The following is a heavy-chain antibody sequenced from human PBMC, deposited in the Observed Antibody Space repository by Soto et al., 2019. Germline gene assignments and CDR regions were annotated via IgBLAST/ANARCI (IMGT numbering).Heavy chain of an antibody. CDR3: AREGGPGGGDWFDP. J-gene: IGHJ5*02. D-gene: IGHD6-25*01. V-gene: IGHV4-59*01. CDR2: IYYSGST. Sequence: SETLSLTCTVSGGSISSYYWSWIRQPPGKGLEWIGYIYYSGSTNYNPSLKSRVTISVDTSKNQFSLKLSSVTAADTAVYYCAREGGPGGGDWFDPWGQGTLVTVSS. CDR1: GGSISSYY.